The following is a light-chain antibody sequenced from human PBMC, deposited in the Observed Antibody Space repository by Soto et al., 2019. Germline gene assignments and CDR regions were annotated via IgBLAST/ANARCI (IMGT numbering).Light chain of an antibody. J-gene: IGLJ1*01. CDR3: CSYTSASTRLYL. CDR2: GVT. V-gene: IGLV2-14*01. CDR1: SSDVGGYNY. Sequence: QSVLTQPASVSGSPGQSITISCTGTSSDVGGYNYVSWYQQHPGIAPKLLIYGVTNRPSWLSTRFSGAKSGNTASLTIAGLQAEDKAEYPCCSYTSASTRLYLFGTGTKVTVL.